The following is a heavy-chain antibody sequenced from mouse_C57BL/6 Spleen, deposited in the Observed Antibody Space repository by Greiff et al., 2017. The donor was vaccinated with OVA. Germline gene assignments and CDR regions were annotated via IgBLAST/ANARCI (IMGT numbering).Heavy chain of an antibody. CDR1: EYEFPSHD. D-gene: IGHD2-12*01. CDR2: INSDGGST. V-gene: IGHV5-2*01. J-gene: IGHJ4*01. CDR3: ARRHSLYDGAMDY. Sequence: EVQRVESGGGLVQPGESLKLSCESNEYEFPSHDMSWVRKTPEKRLELVAAINSDGGSTYYPDPMERRFIISRDNTKKTLYLQMSSLRSEDTALYYCARRHSLYDGAMDYWGQGTSVTVSS.